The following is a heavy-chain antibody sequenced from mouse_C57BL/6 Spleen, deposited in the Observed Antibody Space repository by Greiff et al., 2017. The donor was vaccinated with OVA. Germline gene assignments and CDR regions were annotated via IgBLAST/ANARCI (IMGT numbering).Heavy chain of an antibody. J-gene: IGHJ3*01. V-gene: IGHV1-4*01. Sequence: QVQLQQSGAELARPGASVKMSCKASGYTFTSYTMHWVKQRPGQGLEWIGYINPSSGYTKYNQKFKDKATLTADKSSSTAYMQLSSLTSEDSAVYYCASAGTAWFAYWGQGTLVTVSA. CDR2: INPSSGYT. CDR3: ASAGTAWFAY. CDR1: GYTFTSYT. D-gene: IGHD4-1*01.